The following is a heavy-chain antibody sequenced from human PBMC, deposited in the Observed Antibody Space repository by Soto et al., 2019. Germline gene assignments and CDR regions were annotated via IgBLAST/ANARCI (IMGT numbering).Heavy chain of an antibody. CDR1: GFTFSSYA. CDR3: AKTPIAYILTGYQGYFDL. CDR2: ISGSGGST. D-gene: IGHD3-9*01. J-gene: IGHJ2*01. V-gene: IGHV3-23*01. Sequence: EVQLLESGGGLVQPGGSLRLSCAASGFTFSSYAMSWVRQAPGKGLEWVSAISGSGGSTYYADSVKGRFTISRDNSKNTLYLQMNSLRAEDTAVYDCAKTPIAYILTGYQGYFDLWGRGTLVTVSS.